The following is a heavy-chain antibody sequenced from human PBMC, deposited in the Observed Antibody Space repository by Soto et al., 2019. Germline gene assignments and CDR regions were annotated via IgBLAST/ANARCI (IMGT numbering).Heavy chain of an antibody. D-gene: IGHD3-16*01. Sequence: PVGSLRLSCVGSGVIFSNNGMHWVRQTPGKGLEWVAFMSYDGSDTFYADSVKGRFTISRDNSKNTLFLHMSNLRAEHTAMYYCPFGRVSDSALDHGGPGTLVAIYS. V-gene: IGHV3-30*02. CDR2: MSYDGSDT. CDR3: PFGRVSDSALDH. CDR1: GVIFSNNG. J-gene: IGHJ5*02.